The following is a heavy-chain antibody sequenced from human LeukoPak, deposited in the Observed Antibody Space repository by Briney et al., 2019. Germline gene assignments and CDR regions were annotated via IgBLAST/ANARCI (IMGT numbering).Heavy chain of an antibody. V-gene: IGHV3-74*01. CDR3: AKARGLIGGAFDI. Sequence: GGSLRLSCAASGFTFSSYWMHWVRQAPGKGLVWVSRINTDGTRTSYADSVKGRFTISRDNNKNSLYLQMNSLRTEDTALYYCAKARGLIGGAFDIWGQGTMVTVSS. J-gene: IGHJ3*02. D-gene: IGHD3-22*01. CDR2: INTDGTRT. CDR1: GFTFSSYW.